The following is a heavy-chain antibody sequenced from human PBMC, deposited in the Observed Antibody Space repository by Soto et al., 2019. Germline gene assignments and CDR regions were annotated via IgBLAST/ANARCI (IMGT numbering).Heavy chain of an antibody. J-gene: IGHJ3*02. D-gene: IGHD2-2*01. V-gene: IGHV4-59*01. CDR3: ARGTGCSSTSCYAGGDAFDI. CDR2: IYYSGST. CDR1: GGSINSYY. Sequence: PSETLSLTCTVSGGSINSYYWSWIRQPPGKGLEWIGYIYYSGSTNYNPSLKSRVTISVDTSKNQFSLKLSSVTAADTAVYYCARGTGCSSTSCYAGGDAFDIWGQGTMVTVSS.